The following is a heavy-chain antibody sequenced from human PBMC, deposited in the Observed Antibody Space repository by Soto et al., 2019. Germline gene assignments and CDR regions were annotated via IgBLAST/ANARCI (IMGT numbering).Heavy chain of an antibody. CDR1: GGSVSSGSYY. Sequence: PSETLSLTCTVSGGSVSSGSYYWSWIRQPPGKGLEWIGYIYYSGSTNYNPSLKSRVTISIDTSKNQFSLKLSSVTAADTAVYYCAREQGSGWQEYYYYYGMDVWGQGTTVTVSS. D-gene: IGHD6-19*01. V-gene: IGHV4-61*01. CDR2: IYYSGST. J-gene: IGHJ6*02. CDR3: AREQGSGWQEYYYYYGMDV.